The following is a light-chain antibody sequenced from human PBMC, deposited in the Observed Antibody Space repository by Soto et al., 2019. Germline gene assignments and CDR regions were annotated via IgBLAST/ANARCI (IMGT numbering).Light chain of an antibody. Sequence: DIQMTQSPSTLSASVGDRVTITCRASQSVSSWLAWYQQKPGKAPKLLIYDVSSLESGVPSRFSGSGSGTEFTLTISSLQPDDFATYYCQQYNPYSRTFGQGTKLEIK. CDR2: DVS. CDR3: QQYNPYSRT. CDR1: QSVSSW. V-gene: IGKV1-5*01. J-gene: IGKJ2*01.